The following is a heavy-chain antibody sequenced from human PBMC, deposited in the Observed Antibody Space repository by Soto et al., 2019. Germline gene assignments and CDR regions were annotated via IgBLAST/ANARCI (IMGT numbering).Heavy chain of an antibody. V-gene: IGHV3-30-3*01. CDR3: ARDGPPIVVVVAATYYFDY. Sequence: ESGGGVVQPGRSLRLSCAASGFTFSSYAMHWVRQAPGKGLEWVAVISYDGSNKYYADSVKGRFTISRDNSKNTLYLQMNSLGAEDTAVYYCARDGPPIVVVVAATYYFDYWGQGTLVTVSS. J-gene: IGHJ4*02. D-gene: IGHD2-15*01. CDR1: GFTFSSYA. CDR2: ISYDGSNK.